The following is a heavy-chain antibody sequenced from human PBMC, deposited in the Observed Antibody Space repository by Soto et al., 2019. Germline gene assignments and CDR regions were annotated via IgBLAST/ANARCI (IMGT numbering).Heavy chain of an antibody. V-gene: IGHV4-39*01. CDR2: IYYSGST. Sequence: SETLSLTCTVSGGSISSSSYYWGWIRQPPGKGLEWIGSIYYSGSTYYNPSLKSRVTISVDTSKNQFSLKLSSVTAADTAVYYCARHLGMYYDILTGYSLDYWRQGTLVTVSS. CDR3: ARHLGMYYDILTGYSLDY. CDR1: GGSISSSSYY. J-gene: IGHJ4*02. D-gene: IGHD3-9*01.